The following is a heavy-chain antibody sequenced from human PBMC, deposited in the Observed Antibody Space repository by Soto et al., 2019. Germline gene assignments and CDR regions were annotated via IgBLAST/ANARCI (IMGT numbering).Heavy chain of an antibody. CDR1: GFTFSSYE. V-gene: IGHV3-48*03. Sequence: PGGSLRLSCAASGFTFSSYEMNWVRQAPGKGLEWVSYISSSGSTIYYADSVKGRFTISRDNAKNSLYLQMNSLRAEDTAVYYCWTYYYDSSGYYPFDYWGQGTLVTISS. CDR3: WTYYYDSSGYYPFDY. J-gene: IGHJ4*02. CDR2: ISSSGSTI. D-gene: IGHD3-22*01.